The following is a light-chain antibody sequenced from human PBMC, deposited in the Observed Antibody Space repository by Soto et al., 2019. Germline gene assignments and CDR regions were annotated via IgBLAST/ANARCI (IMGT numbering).Light chain of an antibody. CDR1: SSEVGGYNY. Sequence: QSALTQPASVSGSPGQSITISCTGTSSEVGGYNYVSWYQQHPGKAPKLMIYEVSNRPSGVSNRFSGSKSGNTASLTISGLQAEDEADYFCSSYGSTSTRYVFGTGTKVTVL. J-gene: IGLJ1*01. CDR3: SSYGSTSTRYV. V-gene: IGLV2-14*01. CDR2: EVS.